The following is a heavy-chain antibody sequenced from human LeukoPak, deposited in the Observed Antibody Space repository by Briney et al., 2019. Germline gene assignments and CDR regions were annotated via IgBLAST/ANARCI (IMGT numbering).Heavy chain of an antibody. CDR2: IYYSGST. CDR1: GGSIRSGGYY. D-gene: IGHD2-2*01. J-gene: IGHJ4*02. V-gene: IGHV4-31*03. CDR3: ARGAAARSPFDY. Sequence: SQTLSLTCTVSGGSIRSGGYYWSWIRQHPGKGLEWIGYIYYSGSTYYNPSLKSRVTISVDTSNNQFSLKLSSVTAADTAVYYCARGAAARSPFDYWGQGTLVTVSS.